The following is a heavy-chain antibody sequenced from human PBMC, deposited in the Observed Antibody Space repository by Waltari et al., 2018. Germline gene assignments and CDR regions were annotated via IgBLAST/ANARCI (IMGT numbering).Heavy chain of an antibody. V-gene: IGHV1-2*06. J-gene: IGHJ6*03. Sequence: QVQLVQSGAAVKQPGASVQVSCAASGCTFTGRYLHWVRQAPGQGLEWMGRIKPNSGVTDYAQKFQDRVTMTRDTSSSTAYMELSGLRSDDTAVYYCAREATHSYYYFLDVWGKGTTVTVSS. CDR2: IKPNSGVT. CDR1: GCTFTGRY. CDR3: AREATHSYYYFLDV.